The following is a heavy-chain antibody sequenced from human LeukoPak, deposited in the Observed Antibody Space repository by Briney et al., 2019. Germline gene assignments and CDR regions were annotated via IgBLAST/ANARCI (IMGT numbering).Heavy chain of an antibody. CDR1: GGSISSYY. J-gene: IGHJ5*02. CDR2: IYYSVST. V-gene: IGHV4-59*08. D-gene: IGHD3-22*01. Sequence: PSETLSLTCTVSGGSISSYYWSWIRQPPGKGLEWIGYIYYSVSTNYNPSPKSRVTISVDTSKNQFSLKLRSVAAADTAVYYCARQITMIVAAKRATIWNNWFDPWGRGTLVTVSS. CDR3: ARQITMIVAAKRATIWNNWFDP.